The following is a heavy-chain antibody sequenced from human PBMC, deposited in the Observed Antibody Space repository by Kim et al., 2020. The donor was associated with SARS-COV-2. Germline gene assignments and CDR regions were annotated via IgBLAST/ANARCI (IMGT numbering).Heavy chain of an antibody. CDR2: ISSDGSST. V-gene: IGHV3-74*01. Sequence: LSLTCAGSGFTFSSYWMHWVRQAPGKGLVWISRISSDGSSTSYADSVKGRFTISRDNAKNTVYLQMNSLRAEDTAVYYCARGSSGSYPRAYDIWGQGTMVTVSS. D-gene: IGHD1-26*01. CDR3: ARGSSGSYPRAYDI. J-gene: IGHJ3*02. CDR1: GFTFSSYW.